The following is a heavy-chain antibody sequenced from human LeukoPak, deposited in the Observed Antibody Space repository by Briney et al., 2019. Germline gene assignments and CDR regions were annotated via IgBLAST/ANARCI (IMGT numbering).Heavy chain of an antibody. J-gene: IGHJ3*02. CDR2: ISGSGGST. D-gene: IGHD1-26*01. V-gene: IGHV3-23*01. CDR3: AKDSGSNWFMDAFDI. Sequence: GGSLTLSCAASGFTFSSYAMSWVRQAPGKGLEWVSAISGSGGSTYYADSVKGRFTISRDNSKNTLYLQMNSLRAEDTAVYYCAKDSGSNWFMDAFDIWGQGTMVTVSS. CDR1: GFTFSSYA.